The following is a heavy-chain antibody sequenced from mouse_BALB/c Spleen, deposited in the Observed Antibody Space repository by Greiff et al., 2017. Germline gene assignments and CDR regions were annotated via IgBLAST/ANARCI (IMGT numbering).Heavy chain of an antibody. CDR3: AKALYYDYDGWYFDV. CDR2: IHPSDSET. CDR1: GYSFTSYW. J-gene: IGHJ1*01. D-gene: IGHD2-4*01. V-gene: IGHV1-74*04. Sequence: QQPGAELVRPGASVKLSCKASGYSFTSYWMNWVKQRPGQGLEWIGMIHPSDSETRLNQKFKDKATLTVDKSSSTAYMQLSSPTSEDSAVYYCAKALYYDYDGWYFDVWGAGTTVTVSS.